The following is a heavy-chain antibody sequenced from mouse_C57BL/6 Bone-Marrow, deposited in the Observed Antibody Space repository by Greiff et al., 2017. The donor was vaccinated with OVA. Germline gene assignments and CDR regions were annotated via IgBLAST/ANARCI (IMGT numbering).Heavy chain of an antibody. Sequence: VQLQQPGAELVRPGSSVKLSCKASGYTFTSYWMHWVKQRPIQGLEWIGNIDPSDSETHYNQKFKDKATLTVDKSSSTAYMQLSSLTSEDSAVYYCARKGGLYYGSSHWYFDVWGTGTTVTVSS. V-gene: IGHV1-52*01. J-gene: IGHJ1*03. CDR2: IDPSDSET. D-gene: IGHD1-1*01. CDR3: ARKGGLYYGSSHWYFDV. CDR1: GYTFTSYW.